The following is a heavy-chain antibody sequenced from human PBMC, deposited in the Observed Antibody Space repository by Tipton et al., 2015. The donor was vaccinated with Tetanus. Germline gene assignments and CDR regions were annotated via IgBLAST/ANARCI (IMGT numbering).Heavy chain of an antibody. J-gene: IGHJ4*02. Sequence: LSLTCAASGFTFSDYYMSWIRQAPGKGLEWLSYISGSDTTIQYADSVKGRFTVSRDNTKNSLYLQMNSLRAEDTAVYYCARDIDVPGTTLYFDYWGQGTLVTVSS. CDR1: GFTFSDYY. CDR2: ISGSDTTI. CDR3: ARDIDVPGTTLYFDY. D-gene: IGHD1-1*01. V-gene: IGHV3-11*01.